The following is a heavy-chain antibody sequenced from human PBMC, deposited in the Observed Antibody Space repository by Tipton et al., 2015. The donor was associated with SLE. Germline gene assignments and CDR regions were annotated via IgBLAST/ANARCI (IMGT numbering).Heavy chain of an antibody. CDR2: IYYSGST. CDR1: GGSLSSGTYY. CDR3: ARSVVRFLEWYYYFDY. Sequence: TLSLTCTVSGGSLSSGTYYWGWIRQHPGKGLEWIGYIYYSGSTDYNPSLKSRVTISVDTSKNQFSLKLSSVTAADTAVYYCARSVVRFLEWYYYFDYWGQGTLVTVSS. J-gene: IGHJ4*02. D-gene: IGHD3-3*01. V-gene: IGHV4-31*03.